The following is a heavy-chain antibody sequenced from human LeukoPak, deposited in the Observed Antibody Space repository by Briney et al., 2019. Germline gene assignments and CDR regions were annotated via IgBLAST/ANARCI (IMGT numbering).Heavy chain of an antibody. Sequence: ASVKVSCKASGYTFTGYFMHWVRQAPGRGLEWMGWINPNSGGTNYAQKFQGRVTMTRDTSISTAYMELSRLRSDDTAVYYCARVSSIAVAGREAFDIWGQGTMVTVSS. D-gene: IGHD6-19*01. V-gene: IGHV1-2*02. CDR1: GYTFTGYF. CDR3: ARVSSIAVAGREAFDI. CDR2: INPNSGGT. J-gene: IGHJ3*02.